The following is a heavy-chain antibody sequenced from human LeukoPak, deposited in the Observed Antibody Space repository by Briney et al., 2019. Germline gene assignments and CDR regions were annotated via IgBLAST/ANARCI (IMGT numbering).Heavy chain of an antibody. J-gene: IGHJ4*02. V-gene: IGHV3-23*01. CDR2: ISGSGGST. D-gene: IGHD6-13*01. CDR3: AKGGWIAAAGGYFDY. CDR1: GFTFSSYA. Sequence: GGSLRLSCAASGFTFSSYAMSWVRQAPGKGLEWVSAISGSGGSTYYADSVKGRFTISRDNSKDTLYLQMNSLRAEDTAVYYCAKGGWIAAAGGYFDYWGQGTLVTVSS.